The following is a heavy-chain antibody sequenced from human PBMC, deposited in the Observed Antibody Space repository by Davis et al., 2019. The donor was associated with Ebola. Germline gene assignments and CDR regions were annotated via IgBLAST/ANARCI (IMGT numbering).Heavy chain of an antibody. D-gene: IGHD6-13*01. Sequence: ASVKVSCKASGYTFTSYGISWVRQAPGQGLEWMGWISAYNGNTNYAQKLQGRVTMTTDTSASIAYMELTSLRSEDTAVYYCARGVRGSTWDNWFDPWGQGTLVTVSS. CDR3: ARGVRGSTWDNWFDP. CDR1: GYTFTSYG. CDR2: ISAYNGNT. V-gene: IGHV1-18*01. J-gene: IGHJ5*02.